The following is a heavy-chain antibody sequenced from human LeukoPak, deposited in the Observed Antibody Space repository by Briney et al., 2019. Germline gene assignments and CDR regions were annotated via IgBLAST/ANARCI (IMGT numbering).Heavy chain of an antibody. V-gene: IGHV4-39*01. D-gene: IGHD3-16*01. CDR2: IYYSGST. CDR1: GGSISSSSYY. CDR3: ARHTYYFDH. Sequence: PSETLSLTCTVSGGSISSSSYYWGWIRQPPGKGLEWIGSIYYSGSTYYNPSLKSRVTISVDTSKNQFSLKLSSVTAADTAVYYCARHTYYFDHWGQGTLVTVSS. J-gene: IGHJ4*02.